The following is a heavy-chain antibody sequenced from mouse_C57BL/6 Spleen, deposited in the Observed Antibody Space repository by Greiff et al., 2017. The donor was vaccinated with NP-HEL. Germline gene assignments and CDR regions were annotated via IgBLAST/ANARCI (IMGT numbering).Heavy chain of an antibody. D-gene: IGHD2-3*01. Sequence: QVQLQQPGAELVKPGASVKLSCKASGYTFTSYWMHWVKQRPGRGLEWIGRIDPNSGGTKYNEKFKSKATLTVDTPSSTAYMQLSSLTSEYSAVYYCASEIYDGYFWYFDVWGTGTTVTVSS. CDR1: GYTFTSYW. V-gene: IGHV1-72*01. CDR2: IDPNSGGT. CDR3: ASEIYDGYFWYFDV. J-gene: IGHJ1*03.